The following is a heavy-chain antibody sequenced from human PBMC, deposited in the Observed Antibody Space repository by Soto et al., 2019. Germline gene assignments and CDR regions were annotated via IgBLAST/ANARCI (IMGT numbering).Heavy chain of an antibody. CDR2: IDGRSTYT. V-gene: IGHV3-NL1*01. J-gene: IGHJ4*02. CDR1: GFTFSNYG. Sequence: GGSLRLSCAVSGFTFSNYGMNWVRQAPGKGLEWVSSIDGRSTYTYYADSVKGRFTISRDNSKNTLFLQMNSLRADDTAVYYCANHYSSTWYPYYFDYWGQGTLVTVSS. D-gene: IGHD6-13*01. CDR3: ANHYSSTWYPYYFDY.